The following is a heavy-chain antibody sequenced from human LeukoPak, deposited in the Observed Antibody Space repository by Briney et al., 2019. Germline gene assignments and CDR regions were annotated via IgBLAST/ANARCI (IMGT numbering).Heavy chain of an antibody. CDR1: GFTFTYAW. D-gene: IGHD6-13*01. Sequence: GSLRLSCAASGFTFTYAWMNWVRQAPGEGLEWVGRIASRPAGGAIDYADSVRGRFTISRDDSKNTLYLQMNSLKTEDTAVYYCTTEGQQMESSGFDYWGQGTPVTVSS. V-gene: IGHV3-15*07. CDR2: IASRPAGGAI. J-gene: IGHJ4*02. CDR3: TTEGQQMESSGFDY.